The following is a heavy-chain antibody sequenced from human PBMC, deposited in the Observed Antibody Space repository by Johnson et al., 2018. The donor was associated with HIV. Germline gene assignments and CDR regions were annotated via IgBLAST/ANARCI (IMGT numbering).Heavy chain of an antibody. Sequence: QVQLVESGGGVVQPGGSLRLLCAASGFTFSSYGMHWVRQAPGKGLEWVAVISYDGSNKYYADSVKGRYTISRDNAKNSLYLQMNTLRAEDTAVYYCARAHYDSSGYLLKGGAFDIWGQGTMVTVSS. CDR1: GFTFSSYG. J-gene: IGHJ3*02. D-gene: IGHD3-22*01. CDR3: ARAHYDSSGYLLKGGAFDI. V-gene: IGHV3-30*19. CDR2: ISYDGSNK.